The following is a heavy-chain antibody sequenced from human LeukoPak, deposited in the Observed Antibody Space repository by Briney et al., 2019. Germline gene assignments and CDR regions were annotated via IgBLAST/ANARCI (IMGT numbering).Heavy chain of an antibody. CDR2: ITSDGTTT. V-gene: IGHV3-74*01. Sequence: GGSLRLSCVASGFSFSSYWMHWVRQAPGKGLVWVSRITSDGTTTRYADPVKGRFTISRDNAKNTLYLQMNSLRAEDTAVYYCVREYPASFDYWGQGTLVTVSS. CDR1: GFSFSSYW. CDR3: VREYPASFDY. J-gene: IGHJ4*02.